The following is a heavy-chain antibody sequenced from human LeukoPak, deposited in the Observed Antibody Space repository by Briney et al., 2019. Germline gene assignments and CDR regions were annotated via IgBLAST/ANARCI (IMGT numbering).Heavy chain of an antibody. CDR3: ARARNYYDSSGYYYYYLDY. V-gene: IGHV4-59*01. J-gene: IGHJ4*02. CDR2: IYYTGST. Sequence: SETLSLYCTVSGSSISGYYWTWIRQPPGKGLEWIGYIYYTGSTNYNPSLQSRVTISVDTSNYQFSLKLSSVSAADTAVYYCARARNYYDSSGYYYYYLDYWGQGTLVTVSS. D-gene: IGHD3-22*01. CDR1: GSSISGYY.